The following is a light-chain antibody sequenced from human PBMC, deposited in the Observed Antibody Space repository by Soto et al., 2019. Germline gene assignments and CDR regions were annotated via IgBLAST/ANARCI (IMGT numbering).Light chain of an antibody. Sequence: ENLVTQSPGTLSLSPGEGATLSCRASRGVSANYLAWYQQKPGQAPTLLIYGASIRAAGIPDRFSGSGSGTDFTLTIRRLEPDDFAVYYWQQYGSSPRTFGQGTKVEIK. CDR2: GAS. CDR1: RGVSANY. CDR3: QQYGSSPRT. J-gene: IGKJ1*01. V-gene: IGKV3-20*01.